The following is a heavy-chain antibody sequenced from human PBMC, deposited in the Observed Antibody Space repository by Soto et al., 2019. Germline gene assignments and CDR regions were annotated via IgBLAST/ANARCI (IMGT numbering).Heavy chain of an antibody. CDR1: GGSISSGGYY. V-gene: IGHV4-31*03. CDR2: IYCSGST. D-gene: IGHD3-22*01. J-gene: IGHJ1*01. Sequence: QVQLQESGPGLVKPSQTLSLTCTVSGGSISSGGYYWSWIRQHPGKGLEWIGYIYCSGSTYYNPSLKSRVTISGDTSKNQFSLKLSSVTAADTAVYYCAIYDSSGSRGFQHWGQGNLVTVSS. CDR3: AIYDSSGSRGFQH.